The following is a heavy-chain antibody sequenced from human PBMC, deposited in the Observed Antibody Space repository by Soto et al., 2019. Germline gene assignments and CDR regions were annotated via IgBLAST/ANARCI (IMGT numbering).Heavy chain of an antibody. D-gene: IGHD2-15*01. Sequence: GSLRLSCAASGFTFSSYAMSWVRQAPGKGLEWVSAISGSGGSTYYADSVKGRFTISRDNSKNTLYLQMNSLRAEDTAVYYCAKGTGVVVAATVFDYWGQGTLVTVSS. CDR1: GFTFSSYA. V-gene: IGHV3-23*01. CDR2: ISGSGGST. J-gene: IGHJ4*02. CDR3: AKGTGVVVAATVFDY.